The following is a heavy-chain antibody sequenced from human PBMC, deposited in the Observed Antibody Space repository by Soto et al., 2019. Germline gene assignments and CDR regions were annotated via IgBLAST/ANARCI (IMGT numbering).Heavy chain of an antibody. J-gene: IGHJ5*02. Sequence: SETLSLTCTVSGGSISSSSYYWGWIRQPPGKGLEWIGSIYYSGSTYYNPSLKSRVTISVDTSKNQFSLKLSSVTAADTAVYYCARDVVVVVGFFTWFDPWGQGTLVTVSS. CDR3: ARDVVVVVGFFTWFDP. CDR1: GGSISSSSYY. CDR2: IYYSGST. V-gene: IGHV4-39*02. D-gene: IGHD2-15*01.